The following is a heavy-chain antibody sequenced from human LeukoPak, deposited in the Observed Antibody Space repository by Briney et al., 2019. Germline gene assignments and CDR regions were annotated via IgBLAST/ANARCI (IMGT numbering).Heavy chain of an antibody. CDR1: GYTFTGYF. V-gene: IGHV1-2*02. D-gene: IGHD3-16*01. J-gene: IGHJ6*02. CDR2: INANSGGT. Sequence: ASVKVSCKASGYTFTGYFMHWVRQAPGQGLEWMGWINANSGGTSYARKFQGRVTMTRDTSISTAYLELSGLRSDGTAVYYCARGGVFQDLYSYYYGMDVWGQGTTVTISS. CDR3: ARGGVFQDLYSYYYGMDV.